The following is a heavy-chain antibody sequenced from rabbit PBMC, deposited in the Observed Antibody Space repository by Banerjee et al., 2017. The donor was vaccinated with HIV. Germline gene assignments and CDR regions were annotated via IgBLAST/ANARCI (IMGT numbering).Heavy chain of an antibody. D-gene: IGHD2-1*01. CDR3: ARDNNAPAPDFDL. V-gene: IGHV1S40*01. Sequence: ASWAEGRFTVSKTSSTTVDLKMTSLTAADTATYFCARDNNAPAPDFDLWGQGTLVTVS. J-gene: IGHJ3*01.